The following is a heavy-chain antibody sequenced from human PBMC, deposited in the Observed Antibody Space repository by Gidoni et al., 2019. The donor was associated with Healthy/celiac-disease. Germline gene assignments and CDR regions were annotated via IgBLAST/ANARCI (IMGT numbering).Heavy chain of an antibody. CDR2: IRSKAYGGTT. Sequence: EVQLVESGGGLVQPGRSLRLSCTASGFTFGDYAMSWVRQAPGKGLEWVGFIRSKAYGGTTEYAASVKGRFTISRDDSKSIAYLQMNSLKTEDTAVYYCTRESYDFWSGSPLDVWGQGTTVTVSS. CDR3: TRESYDFWSGSPLDV. V-gene: IGHV3-49*04. CDR1: GFTFGDYA. J-gene: IGHJ6*02. D-gene: IGHD3-3*01.